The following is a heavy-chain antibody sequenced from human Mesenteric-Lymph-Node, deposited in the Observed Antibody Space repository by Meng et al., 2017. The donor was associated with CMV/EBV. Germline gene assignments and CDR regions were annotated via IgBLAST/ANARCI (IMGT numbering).Heavy chain of an antibody. D-gene: IGHD3-3*01. CDR2: ISSSSSYI. CDR3: ARDRSGYYGYYGMDV. Sequence: GESLRISCAASGFTFSSYSMNWVRQAPGKGLEWVSSISSSSSYIYYADSVKGRFTISRDNAQNSLYLQMNSLRAEDTAVYYCARDRSGYYGYYGMDVWGQGTTVTVSS. CDR1: GFTFSSYS. V-gene: IGHV3-21*01. J-gene: IGHJ6*02.